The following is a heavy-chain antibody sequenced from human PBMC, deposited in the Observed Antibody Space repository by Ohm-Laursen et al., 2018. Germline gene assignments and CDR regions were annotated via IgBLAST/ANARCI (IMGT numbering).Heavy chain of an antibody. Sequence: SLRLSCAAPGFTFRNYAMTWVRHTPGKGLEWISATTGSGGRAYYADSVKGRFTISRDNSKNMLYLQMNSLRAEDTAVYYCARGSPARPVYFDYWGQGTLVTVSS. CDR1: GFTFRNYA. CDR2: TTGSGGRA. CDR3: ARGSPARPVYFDY. V-gene: IGHV3-23*01. D-gene: IGHD6-6*01. J-gene: IGHJ4*02.